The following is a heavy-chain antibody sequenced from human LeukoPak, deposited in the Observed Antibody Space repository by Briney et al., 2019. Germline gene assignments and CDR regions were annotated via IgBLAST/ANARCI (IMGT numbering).Heavy chain of an antibody. J-gene: IGHJ4*02. D-gene: IGHD3-22*01. V-gene: IGHV3-73*01. CDR1: GFTFSGSA. CDR2: IRSKANSYAT. CDR3: TRPGYYYDSSEDY. Sequence: PGGSLRLSCAASGFTFSGSAMHWVRQASGKGLEWVGRIRSKANSYATAYAASVKGRSTISRDDSKNTAYLQMNSLKTEDTAVYYCTRPGYYYDSSEDYWGQGTLVTVSS.